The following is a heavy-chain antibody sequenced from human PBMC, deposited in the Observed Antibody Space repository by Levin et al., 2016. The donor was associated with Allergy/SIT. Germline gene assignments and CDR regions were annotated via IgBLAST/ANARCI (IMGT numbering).Heavy chain of an antibody. Sequence: SVKVSCKASGGTFSSYAISWVRQAPGQGLEWMGGIIPIFGTANYAQKFQGRVTMTRDTSTSTVYMELSSLRSEDTAVYYCARESDYGDSLGYWGQGTLVTVSS. J-gene: IGHJ4*02. CDR1: GGTFSSYA. CDR2: IIPIFGTA. D-gene: IGHD4-17*01. V-gene: IGHV1-69*05. CDR3: ARESDYGDSLGY.